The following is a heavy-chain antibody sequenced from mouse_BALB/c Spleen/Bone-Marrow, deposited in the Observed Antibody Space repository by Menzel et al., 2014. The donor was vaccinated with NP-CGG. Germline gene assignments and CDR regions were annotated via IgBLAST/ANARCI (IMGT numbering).Heavy chain of an antibody. D-gene: IGHD6-1*01. Sequence: VKLMESGPGLVAPSQSLSITCTVSGFSLTSYGVHWVRQPPGKGLEWLGVIWAGGSTNYNSALMSRLSISKDNSKSQVFLKMNSLRTDDTAMYYCASSSFAYWGQGTLVTVSA. J-gene: IGHJ3*01. CDR2: IWAGGST. CDR3: ASSSFAY. V-gene: IGHV2-9*02. CDR1: GFSLTSYG.